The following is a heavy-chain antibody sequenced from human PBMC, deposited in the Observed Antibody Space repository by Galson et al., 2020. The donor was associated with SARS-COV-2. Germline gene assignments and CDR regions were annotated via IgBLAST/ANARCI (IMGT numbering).Heavy chain of an antibody. CDR2: IYTSGST. CDR3: AVLREGYNILDY. J-gene: IGHJ4*02. V-gene: IGHV4-4*07. D-gene: IGHD1-1*01. Sequence: ETSETLSLTCTVSGGSISSYYWSWIRQPAGKGLEWIGRIYTSGSTNYNPSLKSRVTMSVDTSKNQFSLKLSSVTAADTAVYYCAVLREGYNILDYWGQGTLVTVSS. CDR1: GGSISSYY.